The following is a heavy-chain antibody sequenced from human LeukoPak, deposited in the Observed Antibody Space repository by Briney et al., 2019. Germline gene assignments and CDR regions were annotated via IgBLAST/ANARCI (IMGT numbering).Heavy chain of an antibody. CDR2: IYSGGST. CDR1: GFTVSSNY. D-gene: IGHD3-22*01. Sequence: GGSLRLSCAASGFTVSSNYMSWVRQAPGKGLEWVSVIYSGGSTYYADSVKGRFTISRDNSKNTLYLQMNSLRAEDTAVYYCARVTYYYDSSGYFDYWGQGTLVTVSS. CDR3: ARVTYYYDSSGYFDY. J-gene: IGHJ4*02. V-gene: IGHV3-66*01.